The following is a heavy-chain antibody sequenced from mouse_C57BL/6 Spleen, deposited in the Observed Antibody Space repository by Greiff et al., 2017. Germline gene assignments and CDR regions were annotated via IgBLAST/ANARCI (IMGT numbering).Heavy chain of an antibody. CDR2: IDPNSGGT. CDR3: ARGRITVVATDYAMDY. D-gene: IGHD1-1*01. J-gene: IGHJ4*01. V-gene: IGHV1-72*01. CDR1: GYTFTSYW. Sequence: QVQLQQPGAELVKPGASVKLSCKASGYTFTSYWMNWVKQRPGRGLEWIGRIDPNSGGTKYNEKFKSKATLTVDKPSSTAYMQLSSLTSEDSAVYYCARGRITVVATDYAMDYWGQGTSVTVSS.